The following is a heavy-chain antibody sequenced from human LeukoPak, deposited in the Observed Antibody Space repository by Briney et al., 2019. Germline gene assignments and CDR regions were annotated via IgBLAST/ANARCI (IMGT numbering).Heavy chain of an antibody. CDR2: IIPILGIA. D-gene: IGHD6-13*01. J-gene: IGHJ6*02. CDR3: ARALSSSKIAYYYYYGMDV. V-gene: IGHV1-69*04. Sequence: VXXSCKXXGGTFIXYAISWVRQAPGQGLEWMGRIIPILGIANYAQKFQGRVTITADKSTSTAYMELSSLRSEDTAVYYCARALSSSKIAYYYYYGMDVWGQGTTVTVSS. CDR1: GGTFIXYA.